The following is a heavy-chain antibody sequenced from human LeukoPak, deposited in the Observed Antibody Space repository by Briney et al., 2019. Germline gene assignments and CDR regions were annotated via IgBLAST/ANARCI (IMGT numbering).Heavy chain of an antibody. CDR1: GFTFVNYA. CDR2: ISHSDGAKT. V-gene: IGHV3-23*01. D-gene: IGHD2/OR15-2a*01. Sequence: GGSLRLSCAASGFTFVNYAMSWVRQAPGRGLEWVSFISHSDGAKTYYTDSVKGRFTISRDNSKNTLFLQMDSLRAEDTALYFCAKDRSTFIPRGNFDSWGQGILVAVSS. CDR3: AKDRSTFIPRGNFDS. J-gene: IGHJ4*02.